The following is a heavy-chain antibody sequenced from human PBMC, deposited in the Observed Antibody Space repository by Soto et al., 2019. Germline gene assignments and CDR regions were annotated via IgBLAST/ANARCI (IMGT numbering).Heavy chain of an antibody. CDR3: SAARFLEWLLPLGY. CDR2: FDPEDGET. J-gene: IGHJ4*02. Sequence: ASVKVSCKVSGYTLTELSMHWVRQAPGKGLEWMGGFDPEDGETIYAQKFQGRVTMTEDTSTDTAYMELSSLRSEDTAVYYCSAARFLEWLLPLGYWGQGTLVTVSS. V-gene: IGHV1-24*01. D-gene: IGHD3-3*01. CDR1: GYTLTELS.